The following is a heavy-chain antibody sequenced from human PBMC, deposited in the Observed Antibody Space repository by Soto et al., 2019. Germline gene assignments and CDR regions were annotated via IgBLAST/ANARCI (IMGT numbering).Heavy chain of an antibody. Sequence: PGXPRTISSKGSGYTFTDYCIGWVSHLPGEGLEWMGIIYPGDSDTRYSPSFQGHVTITVDKSTNTAYLQWNTLRASDTAMYYGSRHISNIRYYYYATDVWGQGTTVTGSS. V-gene: IGHV5-51*01. CDR2: IYPGDSDT. CDR1: GYTFTDYC. CDR3: SRHISNIRYYYYATDV. D-gene: IGHD4-4*01. J-gene: IGHJ6*02.